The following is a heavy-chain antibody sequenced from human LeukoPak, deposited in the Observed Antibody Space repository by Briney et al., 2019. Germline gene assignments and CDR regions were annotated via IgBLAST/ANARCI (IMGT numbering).Heavy chain of an antibody. J-gene: IGHJ4*02. Sequence: GASVKVSCKASGGTFSSYAISWVRQAPGQGLEWMGGIIPIFGTANYAQKFQGRVTITADKSTSTAYMELRSLRSDDTAVYYCARDGWIQLWLGMKPLDYWGQGTLVTVSS. CDR1: GGTFSSYA. V-gene: IGHV1-69*06. D-gene: IGHD5-18*01. CDR3: ARDGWIQLWLGMKPLDY. CDR2: IIPIFGTA.